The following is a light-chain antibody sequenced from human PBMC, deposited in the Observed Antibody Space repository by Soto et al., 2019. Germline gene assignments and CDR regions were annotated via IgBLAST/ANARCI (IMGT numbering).Light chain of an antibody. Sequence: QSVLTQPPSVSGAPGQRVTISCTGSSSNIGAGYDVHWYQQLPGTAPKLLIYGNSNRPSGVPDRFSGSKSGTSASLAISRVEAGDEADYYCQVWDSSSDQVVFGGGTKLTVL. CDR1: SSNIGAGYD. CDR2: GNS. V-gene: IGLV1-40*01. J-gene: IGLJ2*01. CDR3: QVWDSSSDQVV.